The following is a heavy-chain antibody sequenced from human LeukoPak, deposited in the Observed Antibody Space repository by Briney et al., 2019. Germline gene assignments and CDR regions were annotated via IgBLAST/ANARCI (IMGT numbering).Heavy chain of an antibody. Sequence: SAKVSCKASGGTFSSYAISWVRQAPGQGLEWMGGIIPIFGTANYAQKFQGRVTITADKSTSTAYMELSSLRSEDTAVYYCARVRDGYNRGNYYYYYMDVWGKGTTVTVSS. CDR1: GGTFSSYA. CDR2: IIPIFGTA. CDR3: ARVRDGYNRGNYYYYYMDV. J-gene: IGHJ6*03. V-gene: IGHV1-69*06. D-gene: IGHD5-24*01.